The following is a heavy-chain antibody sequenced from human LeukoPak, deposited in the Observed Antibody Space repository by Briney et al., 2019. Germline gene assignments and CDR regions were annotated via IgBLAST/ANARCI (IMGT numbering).Heavy chain of an antibody. V-gene: IGHV4-34*01. CDR1: GGSFSGYY. CDR2: INHSGST. J-gene: IGHJ4*02. CDR3: ARCGWSYYFDY. Sequence: SETLSLTCAVYGGSFSGYYWSWICQPPGKGLEWIGEINHSGSTNYNPSLKSRVTISVDTSKNQFSLKLSSVTAADTAVYYCARCGWSYYFDYWGQGTLVTVSS. D-gene: IGHD1-26*01.